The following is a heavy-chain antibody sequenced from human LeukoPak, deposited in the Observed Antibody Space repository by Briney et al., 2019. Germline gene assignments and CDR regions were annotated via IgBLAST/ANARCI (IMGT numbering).Heavy chain of an antibody. D-gene: IGHD3-3*01. CDR2: ISGSGGST. Sequence: GGSLRLSCAASGFTFSSYAMSWVRQAPGKGLEWVSAISGSGGSTYYADSVKGRFTISRDNSKNTLYLQMNSLRAEDTAVYFCARELEDYDFWSGYFNPLDYLGQGTLVTVSS. V-gene: IGHV3-23*01. CDR3: ARELEDYDFWSGYFNPLDY. CDR1: GFTFSSYA. J-gene: IGHJ4*02.